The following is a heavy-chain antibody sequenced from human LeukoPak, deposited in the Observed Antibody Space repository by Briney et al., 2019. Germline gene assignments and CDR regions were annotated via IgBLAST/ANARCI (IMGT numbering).Heavy chain of an antibody. CDR2: INPNSGGA. CDR3: ARDYWGSAGY. V-gene: IGHV1-2*02. CDR1: GYTFTGYY. Sequence: GASVKVSCKASGYTFTGYYMHWVRQAPGQRLEWMGWINPNSGGANYAQKFQGRVTMTRDTSISTAYMELSRLRSDDTAVYYCARDYWGSAGYWGQGTLVTVSS. D-gene: IGHD7-27*01. J-gene: IGHJ4*02.